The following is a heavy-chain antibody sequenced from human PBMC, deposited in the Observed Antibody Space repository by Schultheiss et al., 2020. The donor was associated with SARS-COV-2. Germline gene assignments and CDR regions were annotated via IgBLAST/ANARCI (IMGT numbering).Heavy chain of an antibody. CDR2: INHSGST. CDR3: ARDGGTYYYVDY. Sequence: SQTLSLTCTVSGDSISGYYWSWIRQPPGKGLEWIGEINHSGSTNYNPSLKSRVTILVDTSKNQFSLKLSSVTATDTGVYYCARDGGTYYYVDYWGQGTLVTVSS. V-gene: IGHV4-59*01. CDR1: GDSISGYY. D-gene: IGHD1-26*01. J-gene: IGHJ4*02.